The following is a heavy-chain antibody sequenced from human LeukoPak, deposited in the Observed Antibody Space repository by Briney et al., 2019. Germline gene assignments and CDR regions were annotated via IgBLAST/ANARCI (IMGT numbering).Heavy chain of an antibody. J-gene: IGHJ6*03. Sequence: SVKVSCKASGGTFSSYAISWVRQAPGQGLEWMGGIIPIFGTANYAQKFQGRVTITADESTSTAYMELSSLRSEDTAVYYCARAHQSKDDSWSAYHMDVWGQGTTVTV. D-gene: IGHD3-3*01. CDR3: ARAHQSKDDSWSAYHMDV. CDR2: IIPIFGTA. V-gene: IGHV1-69*13. CDR1: GGTFSSYA.